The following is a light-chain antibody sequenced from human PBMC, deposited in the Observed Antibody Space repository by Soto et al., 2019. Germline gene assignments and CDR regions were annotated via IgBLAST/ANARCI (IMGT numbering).Light chain of an antibody. V-gene: IGKV3-20*01. CDR2: GAS. CDR1: QSVSSSY. Sequence: ILLTQSTGTLALSPGERATLSCRASQSVSSSYLAWYQQKPGQAPRLLMYGASSSATGIPDRFSGSGSGTDFTLTISRLEPEDFAVYYCLQYGSSRTFGKGTKVDSK. CDR3: LQYGSSRT. J-gene: IGKJ1*01.